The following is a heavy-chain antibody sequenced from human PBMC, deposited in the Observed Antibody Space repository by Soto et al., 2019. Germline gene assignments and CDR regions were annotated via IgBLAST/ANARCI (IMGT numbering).Heavy chain of an antibody. Sequence: GGSLRLSCAASGFTLSGYAMSWVRQAPGKGLEWVSTISGSGGSTYYADSVKGRFTISRDNSKNTLYLQMNSLRAEDTAVYYCANRAYYCNDDNCYRYYFDYWGQGTLVTVSS. V-gene: IGHV3-23*01. J-gene: IGHJ4*02. CDR1: GFTLSGYA. D-gene: IGHD2-15*01. CDR3: ANRAYYCNDDNCYRYYFDY. CDR2: ISGSGGST.